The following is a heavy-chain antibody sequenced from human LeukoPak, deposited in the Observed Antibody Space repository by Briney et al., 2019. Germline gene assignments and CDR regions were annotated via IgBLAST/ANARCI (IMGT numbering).Heavy chain of an antibody. CDR3: ARMGLKYQLLYPDDAFDI. V-gene: IGHV1-8*01. D-gene: IGHD2-2*02. CDR2: MNPNSGNT. J-gene: IGHJ3*02. Sequence: ASVKVSCKASGYTFTSYDINWVRQATGQGLEWMGWMNPNSGNTGYAQKLQGRVTMTRNTSISTAYMELSSLRSEDTAVYYCARMGLKYQLLYPDDAFDIWGQGTMVTVSS. CDR1: GYTFTSYD.